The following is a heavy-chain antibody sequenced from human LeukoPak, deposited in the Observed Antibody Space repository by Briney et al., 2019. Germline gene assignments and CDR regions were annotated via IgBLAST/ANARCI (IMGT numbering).Heavy chain of an antibody. CDR3: AREGTAGTNLNWFDP. J-gene: IGHJ5*02. Sequence: SETLSLTCTVSGGSISSYYWSWIRQPPGKGLEWIGYISYSGSTHYNPPLKSRVTISVDTSKNQFSLKLSSVTAADTAVYYCAREGTAGTNLNWFDPWGQGTLVTVSS. CDR1: GGSISSYY. CDR2: ISYSGST. V-gene: IGHV4-59*01. D-gene: IGHD1-1*01.